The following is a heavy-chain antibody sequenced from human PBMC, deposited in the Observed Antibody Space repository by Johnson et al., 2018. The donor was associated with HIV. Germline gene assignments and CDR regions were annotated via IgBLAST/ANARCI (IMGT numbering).Heavy chain of an antibody. J-gene: IGHJ3*02. D-gene: IGHD1-26*01. V-gene: IGHV3-53*01. CDR2: IYSGGST. Sequence: VQLVESGGGLIQPGGSLRLSCAASGFIVSSNYMSWVRQAPGKGLEWVSVIYSGGSTYYADSVQGRFTISRDNSKNTLYLQMNSLRAEDTAVYYCAREGAWEVRPGAFDIWGQGTMVTVSS. CDR3: AREGAWEVRPGAFDI. CDR1: GFIVSSNY.